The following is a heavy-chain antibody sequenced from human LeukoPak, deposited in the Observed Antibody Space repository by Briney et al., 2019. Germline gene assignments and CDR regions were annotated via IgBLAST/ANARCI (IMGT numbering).Heavy chain of an antibody. V-gene: IGHV4-38-2*02. D-gene: IGHD3-3*01. CDR3: ARDWSSRTKHPDGMDV. CDR2: IYHSGST. J-gene: IGHJ6*02. Sequence: SETLSLTCTVSGYSISSGYYWGWIRQPPGKGLEWIGSIYHSGSTYYNPSLKSRVTISVDTSKNQFSLKLSSVTAADTAVYYCARDWSSRTKHPDGMDVWGQGTTVAVSS. CDR1: GYSISSGYY.